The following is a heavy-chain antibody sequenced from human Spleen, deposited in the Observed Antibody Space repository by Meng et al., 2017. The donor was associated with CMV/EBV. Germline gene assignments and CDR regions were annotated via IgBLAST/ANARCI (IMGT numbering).Heavy chain of an antibody. CDR1: GASITTSGYY. Sequence: SETLSLTCSVSGASITTSGYYWSWIRQPPGKGLEWIGYVSYSGGNNYNPSLKSRVTMSVDTSKNQFSLKLSSVTAADTAVYYCARGQYTIFGVVIIPYYFDYWGQGTLVTVSS. CDR2: VSYSGGN. D-gene: IGHD3-3*01. CDR3: ARGQYTIFGVVIIPYYFDY. J-gene: IGHJ4*02. V-gene: IGHV4-61*08.